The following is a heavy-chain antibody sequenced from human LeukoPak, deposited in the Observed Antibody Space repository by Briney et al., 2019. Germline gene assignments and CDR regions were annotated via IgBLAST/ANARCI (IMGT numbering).Heavy chain of an antibody. V-gene: IGHV4-34*01. CDR1: GGSFSGYY. Sequence: KPSETLSLTCAVYGGSFSGYYWSWIRQPPGKGLEWIGETNHSGSTNYNPSLKSRVTISVDTSKDQFSLKLSSVTAADTAVYYCAGSGDYFDYWGQGTLVTVSS. D-gene: IGHD4-17*01. J-gene: IGHJ4*02. CDR2: TNHSGST. CDR3: AGSGDYFDY.